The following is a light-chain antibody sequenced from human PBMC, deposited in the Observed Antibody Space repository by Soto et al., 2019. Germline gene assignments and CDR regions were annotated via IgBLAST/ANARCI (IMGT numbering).Light chain of an antibody. CDR1: SSNIGAGYD. J-gene: IGLJ1*01. V-gene: IGLV1-40*01. Sequence: QAVVTQPPSVSGAPGQRVTISCTGSSSNIGAGYDVHWYQQLPGTAPKLLIYGNSNRPSGVPDRFSGSKSGTSASLAITGLQAEDEADYYCQSYDSSLGGGYVFGTGTKLTVL. CDR3: QSYDSSLGGGYV. CDR2: GNS.